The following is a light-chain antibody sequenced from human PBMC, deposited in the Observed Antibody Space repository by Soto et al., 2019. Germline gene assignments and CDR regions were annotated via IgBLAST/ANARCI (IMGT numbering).Light chain of an antibody. CDR2: AAS. V-gene: IGKV1-8*01. J-gene: IGKJ2*01. Sequence: AIRMTQSPSSLSASTGDRVTITCRASQGIGSYLAWYQQKPGKAPKLLIYAASTLQSGVPSRFSGSGSGTEFTLTISCLQSEDFATYYCQQYYSYPYTFGQGTKLEIK. CDR1: QGIGSY. CDR3: QQYYSYPYT.